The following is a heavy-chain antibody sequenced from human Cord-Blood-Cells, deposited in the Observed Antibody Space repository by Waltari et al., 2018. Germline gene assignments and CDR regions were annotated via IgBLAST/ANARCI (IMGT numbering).Heavy chain of an antibody. D-gene: IGHD6-19*01. Sequence: QVTLKESGPVLVKPTATLTLTCTVSGFSLSTARMGVSWLRQPPGKALEWLAHIFSNDEKSYSTSLKSRLTISKDTSKSQVVLTMTNMDPVDTATYYCARIPQRAVAGTFDYWGQGTLVTVSS. CDR3: ARIPQRAVAGTFDY. CDR1: GFSLSTARMG. V-gene: IGHV2-26*01. J-gene: IGHJ4*02. CDR2: IFSNDEK.